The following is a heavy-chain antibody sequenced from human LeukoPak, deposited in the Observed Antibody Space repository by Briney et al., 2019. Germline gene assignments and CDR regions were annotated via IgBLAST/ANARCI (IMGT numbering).Heavy chain of an antibody. CDR3: AKNGYNFHRIQYNWFDP. Sequence: GGSLRLSCAASGFTFDDYAMHWVRQAPGKGLEWVSLISGDGGSTYYADSVKGRFTISRDNSKNSLYPQMNSLRTEDTALYYCAKNGYNFHRIQYNWFDPWGQGTLVTVSS. V-gene: IGHV3-43*02. CDR2: ISGDGGST. D-gene: IGHD5-24*01. J-gene: IGHJ5*02. CDR1: GFTFDDYA.